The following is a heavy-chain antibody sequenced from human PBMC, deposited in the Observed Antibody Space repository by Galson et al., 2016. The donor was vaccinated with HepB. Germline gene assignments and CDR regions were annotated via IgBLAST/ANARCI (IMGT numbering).Heavy chain of an antibody. CDR1: GGTFISHS. D-gene: IGHD3-22*01. CDR2: ITPHIGSA. Sequence: SVKVSCKASGGTFISHSISWVRQAPGQGLEWMGGITPHIGSATYAQKFRDRVTITADKFKTTAFMELSSLRSEDTAVYYCATPVSNQSGGYSGAYWGQGTLVTVSS. V-gene: IGHV1-69*06. J-gene: IGHJ4*02. CDR3: ATPVSNQSGGYSGAY.